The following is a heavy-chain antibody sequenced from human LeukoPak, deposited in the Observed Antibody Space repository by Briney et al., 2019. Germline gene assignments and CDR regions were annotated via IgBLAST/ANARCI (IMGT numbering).Heavy chain of an antibody. Sequence: GGSLRLSCVASGFTFSSYAMHWVRQAPGKGLEGVAVISYDGSNKYYADSVKGRFTISRDNSKNTLYLQMNSLRAEDTAVYYCARVAETVTQAFDYWGQGTLVTVSS. D-gene: IGHD4-17*01. CDR1: GFTFSSYA. J-gene: IGHJ4*02. CDR2: ISYDGSNK. V-gene: IGHV3-30*04. CDR3: ARVAETVTQAFDY.